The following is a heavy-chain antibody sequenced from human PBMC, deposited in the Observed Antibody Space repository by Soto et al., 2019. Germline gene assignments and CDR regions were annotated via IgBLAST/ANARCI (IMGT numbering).Heavy chain of an antibody. J-gene: IGHJ4*02. CDR2: ISWNSGSI. V-gene: IGHV3-9*01. Sequence: LSLTCAASGFTFDDYAMHWVRQAPGKGLEWVSGISWNSGSIGYADSVKGRFTISRDNAKNSLYLQMNSLRAEDTALYYCAAIRVGFGELLDYWGQGTLVTVSS. D-gene: IGHD3-10*01. CDR1: GFTFDDYA. CDR3: AAIRVGFGELLDY.